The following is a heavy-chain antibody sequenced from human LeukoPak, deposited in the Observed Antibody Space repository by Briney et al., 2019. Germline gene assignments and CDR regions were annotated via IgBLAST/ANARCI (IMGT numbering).Heavy chain of an antibody. V-gene: IGHV4-59*01. D-gene: IGHD5-12*01. CDR3: ARGVATIPFYYFDY. CDR1: GGSISSYY. J-gene: IGHJ4*02. Sequence: PSETLSLTCTVSGGSISSYYWSWIRQPPGKGLEWIGYIYYSGSTNYKPSLKGRVTISVDTSKNQFSLKLSSVTAADTAVYYCARGVATIPFYYFDYWGQGTLVTVSS. CDR2: IYYSGST.